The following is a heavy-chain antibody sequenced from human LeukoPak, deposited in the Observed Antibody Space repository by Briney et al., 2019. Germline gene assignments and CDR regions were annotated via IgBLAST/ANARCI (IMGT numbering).Heavy chain of an antibody. Sequence: GESLQISCQASGYSFTNYWIGWVRQMPGKGLEWMGIIYPGDSETRYSPSFQGQVTISADKSISTAYLQWSSLKASDTAMYYCARRHSYGLFDYWGQGTLVTVSS. V-gene: IGHV5-51*01. CDR2: IYPGDSET. CDR3: ARRHSYGLFDY. CDR1: GYSFTNYW. J-gene: IGHJ4*02. D-gene: IGHD5-18*01.